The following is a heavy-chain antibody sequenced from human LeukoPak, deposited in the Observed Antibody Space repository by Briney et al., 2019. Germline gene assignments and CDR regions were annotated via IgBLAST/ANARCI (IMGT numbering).Heavy chain of an antibody. CDR3: AKGYGGSSESYYYYYMDV. Sequence: PGGSLRVSCAASGFTFSNYAMSWVRQAPGKGLEWVSGISGSGDSTYYADSVKGRFTISRDNSKNTLYLQMNSLRAEDTAVYYCAKGYGGSSESYYYYYMDVWGKGTTVTVSS. CDR2: ISGSGDST. D-gene: IGHD4-23*01. J-gene: IGHJ6*03. V-gene: IGHV3-23*01. CDR1: GFTFSNYA.